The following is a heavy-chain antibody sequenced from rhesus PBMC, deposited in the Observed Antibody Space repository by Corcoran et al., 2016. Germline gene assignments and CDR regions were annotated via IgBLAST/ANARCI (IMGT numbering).Heavy chain of an antibody. D-gene: IGHD6-31*01. CDR3: ARLQGSSGWYFDAFDF. V-gene: IGHV4S7*01. J-gene: IGHJ3*01. CDR1: GGSISGGYG. CDR2: IFGSIGST. Sequence: QVQLQESGPGLMKPSETLSLTCAVSGGSISGGYGWSWIRQPPWKGLEWDEHIFGSIGSTYYNPSLRSRVTISRDTSKNQFSLKLSSVTAADTAVYYCARLQGSSGWYFDAFDFWGQGLRVTVSS.